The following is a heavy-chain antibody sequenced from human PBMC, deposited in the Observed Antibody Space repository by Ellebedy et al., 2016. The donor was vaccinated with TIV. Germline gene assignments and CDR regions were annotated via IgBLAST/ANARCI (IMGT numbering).Heavy chain of an antibody. Sequence: GGSLRLSXAASGFTFSSYAMHWVRQAPGKGLEWVAVISYDGSNKYYADSVKGRFTISRDNAKNSLYLQMNSLRAEDTALYYCAKDIGSSPEYYFDYWGQGTLVTVSS. CDR3: AKDIGSSPEYYFDY. V-gene: IGHV3-30-3*01. CDR2: ISYDGSNK. D-gene: IGHD6-13*01. CDR1: GFTFSSYA. J-gene: IGHJ4*02.